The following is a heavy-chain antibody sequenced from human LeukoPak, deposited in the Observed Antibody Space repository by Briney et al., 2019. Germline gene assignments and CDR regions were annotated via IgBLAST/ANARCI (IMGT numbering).Heavy chain of an antibody. Sequence: SETLSLTCTVSGGSISSGSYYWSWIRQPAGKGLEWIGRIYTSGSTNYSPSLKSRVTISVDTSKNQFSLKLSSVTAADTAVYYCARRQYSYGPNYYYYYMDVWGKGTTVTVSS. CDR1: GGSISSGSYY. D-gene: IGHD5-18*01. CDR2: IYTSGST. J-gene: IGHJ6*03. CDR3: ARRQYSYGPNYYYYYMDV. V-gene: IGHV4-61*02.